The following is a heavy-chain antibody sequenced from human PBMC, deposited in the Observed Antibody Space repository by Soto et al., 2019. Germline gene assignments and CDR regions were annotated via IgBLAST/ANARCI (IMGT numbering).Heavy chain of an antibody. Sequence: QVQLVESGGGVVQPGRSLRLTCAASGFTFSSYAMHWVRQAPGKGLVWVAVISYDGRSKYYADSIKGRFTISSDNSKNTLYLQMTDLRPEDSAVYYCAKALSSRVVISTWFEYWGQGTLVTVSS. CDR3: AKALSSRVVISTWFEY. V-gene: IGHV3-30*18. CDR1: GFTFSSYA. CDR2: ISYDGRSK. J-gene: IGHJ4*02. D-gene: IGHD3-22*01.